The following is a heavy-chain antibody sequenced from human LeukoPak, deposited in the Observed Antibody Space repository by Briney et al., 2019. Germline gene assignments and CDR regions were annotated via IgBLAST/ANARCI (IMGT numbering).Heavy chain of an antibody. J-gene: IGHJ4*02. CDR3: ARGARGTWAWGD. V-gene: IGHV1-2*06. CDR1: GYTFTGYY. Sequence: ASVKVSCKASGYTFTGYYMHWVRQAPGQGLEWMGRINPNSGGTNYAQKFQGRVTVTRDTSVSTAYMELSRLRSDDTAMYYCARGARGTWAWGDWGQGTLVTVSS. CDR2: INPNSGGT. D-gene: IGHD3-10*01.